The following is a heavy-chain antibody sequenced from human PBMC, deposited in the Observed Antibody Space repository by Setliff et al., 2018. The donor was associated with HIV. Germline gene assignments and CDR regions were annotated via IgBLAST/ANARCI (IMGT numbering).Heavy chain of an antibody. CDR2: INSSST. V-gene: IGHV3-48*02. J-gene: IGHJ4*02. D-gene: IGHD3-3*01. CDR3: VKDRTILGVVLEYFDY. Sequence: PGGSLRLSCAASGFTFRNYSMNWVRQAPGKVLEWVSYINSSSTYYADSVEGRSTISRDNSKHSLYLQRNSLRNEDTVLYYCVKDRTILGVVLEYFDYWGQGTLVTVSS. CDR1: GFTFRNYS.